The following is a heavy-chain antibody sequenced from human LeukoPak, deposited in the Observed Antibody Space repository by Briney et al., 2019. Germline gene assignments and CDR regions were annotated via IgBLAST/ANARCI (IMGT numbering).Heavy chain of an antibody. CDR3: ARPDVAYSSGRPLDY. CDR2: ISSSSSYT. V-gene: IGHV3-11*06. Sequence: GGSLRLSCAASGFTFSDYYMSWIRQAPGKGLEWVSYISSSSSYTNYADSVKGRFTISRDNAKNSLYLQMNSPRAEDTAVYYCARPDVAYSSGRPLDYWGQGTLVTVSS. D-gene: IGHD6-19*01. J-gene: IGHJ4*02. CDR1: GFTFSDYY.